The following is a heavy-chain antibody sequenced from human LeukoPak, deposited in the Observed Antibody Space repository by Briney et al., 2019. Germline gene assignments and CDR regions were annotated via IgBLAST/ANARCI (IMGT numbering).Heavy chain of an antibody. D-gene: IGHD3-3*01. Sequence: GGSLRLACAASGFTFSSYSMNWVRQAPGKGLEWVSSISSSSSYIYYADSVKGRFTISRDNAKNSLYLQMNSLRAEDTAVYYCARVVFGVVPSSDAFDIWGQGTMVTVSS. CDR1: GFTFSSYS. J-gene: IGHJ3*02. CDR2: ISSSSSYI. CDR3: ARVVFGVVPSSDAFDI. V-gene: IGHV3-21*01.